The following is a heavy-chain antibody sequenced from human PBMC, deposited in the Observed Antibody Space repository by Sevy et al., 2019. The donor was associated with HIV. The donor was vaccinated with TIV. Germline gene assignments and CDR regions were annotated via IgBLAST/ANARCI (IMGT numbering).Heavy chain of an antibody. J-gene: IGHJ6*03. V-gene: IGHV3-23*01. CDR3: GKGGGGHYDPDEIGYYFYYYNMDV. D-gene: IGHD3-22*01. CDR2: ISGSGTRT. Sequence: GGSLRLSCAVSGFSFDSYGMTWVRQAPGKGLEWVSGISGSGTRTYYADSVKGRFIISRDNSKNTLYLQMNSLRSEDTAIYYWGKGGGGHYDPDEIGYYFYYYNMDVWGKGTTVTVS. CDR1: GFSFDSYG.